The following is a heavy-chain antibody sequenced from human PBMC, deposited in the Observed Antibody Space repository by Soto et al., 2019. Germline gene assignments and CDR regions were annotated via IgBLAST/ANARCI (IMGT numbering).Heavy chain of an antibody. Sequence: SETLALTCTDSGGSVSSGSYYWSWIRQPPGKGLEWIGYIYYSGSTNYNPSLKSRVTISVDTSKNQFSLKLSSVTAADTAVYYCASLGGDHYYYYGMDVWGQGTTVTVSS. D-gene: IGHD4-17*01. J-gene: IGHJ6*02. V-gene: IGHV4-61*01. CDR2: IYYSGST. CDR3: ASLGGDHYYYYGMDV. CDR1: GGSVSSGSYY.